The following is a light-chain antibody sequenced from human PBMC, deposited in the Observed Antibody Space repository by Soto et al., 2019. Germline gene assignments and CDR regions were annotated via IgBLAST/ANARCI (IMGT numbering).Light chain of an antibody. CDR3: AAWDDSLSAL. Sequence: QSVLTQPPSASGTPGQRATISCSGSSSNVGSNTVNWYQQLPGTAPKLLIYSTNQRPSGVPDRFSGSKSGTSASLAISGLQSDDEADYYCAAWDDSLSALFGGGTKLTVL. CDR1: SSNVGSNT. J-gene: IGLJ2*01. CDR2: STN. V-gene: IGLV1-44*01.